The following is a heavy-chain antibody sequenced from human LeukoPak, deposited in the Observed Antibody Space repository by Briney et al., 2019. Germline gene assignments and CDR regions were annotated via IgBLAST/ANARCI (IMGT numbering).Heavy chain of an antibody. CDR2: IYYSGST. J-gene: IGHJ4*02. Sequence: SETLSLTCTVSGGSISSGDYSWSWIRQPPGRGLEGMGYIYYSGSTNYNPSLKSRVTISVDTSKNQFSLKLSSVTTADTAVYYCARVGGYDFWSGLSYFDYWGQGSLVTVSS. CDR3: ARVGGYDFWSGLSYFDY. CDR1: GGSISSGDYS. V-gene: IGHV4-61*08. D-gene: IGHD3-3*01.